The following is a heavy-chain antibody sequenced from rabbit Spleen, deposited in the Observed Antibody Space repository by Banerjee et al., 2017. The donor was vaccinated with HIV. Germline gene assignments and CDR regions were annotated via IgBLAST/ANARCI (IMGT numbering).Heavy chain of an antibody. CDR1: GFSFSSSEY. J-gene: IGHJ6*01. Sequence: QSLEESGGDLVKPGASLTLTGTASGFSFSSSEYMCWVRQAPGKGLEWFSCSAGSSSGFTYSATWAKGRFTCSKTSSTTVTLQMTSLTVADTATYFCARDTGSSFSSYGMDLWGQGTLVTVS. V-gene: IGHV1S40*01. CDR3: ARDTGSSFSSYGMDL. D-gene: IGHD8-1*01. CDR2: SAGSSSGFT.